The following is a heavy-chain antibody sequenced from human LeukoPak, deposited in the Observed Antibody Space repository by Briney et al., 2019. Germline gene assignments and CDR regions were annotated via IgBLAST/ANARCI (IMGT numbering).Heavy chain of an antibody. CDR1: GGSFSGYY. V-gene: IGHV4-34*01. CDR3: ARLDCSSTSCYFDY. D-gene: IGHD2-2*01. J-gene: IGHJ4*02. CDR2: INHSGST. Sequence: PSETLSLTCAVYGGSFSGYYWSWIRQPPGKGLEWIGEINHSGSTNYNPSLESRVTISVDTSKNQFSLKLSSVTAADTAVYYCARLDCSSTSCYFDYWGQGTLVTVSS.